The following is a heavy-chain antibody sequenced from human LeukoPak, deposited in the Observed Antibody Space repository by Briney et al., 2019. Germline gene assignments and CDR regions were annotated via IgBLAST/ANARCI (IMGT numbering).Heavy chain of an antibody. J-gene: IGHJ4*02. CDR1: GFTFSARW. Sequence: PSGGSLRLSCAASGFTFSARWMSWVRQAPGKGLEWVSYISSSSSTIYYADSVKGRFTTSRDNAKNSLYLQMNSLRAEDTAVYYCARDLTTMVRGVIPNFDYWGQGTLVTVSS. CDR2: ISSSSSTI. V-gene: IGHV3-48*04. CDR3: ARDLTTMVRGVIPNFDY. D-gene: IGHD3-10*01.